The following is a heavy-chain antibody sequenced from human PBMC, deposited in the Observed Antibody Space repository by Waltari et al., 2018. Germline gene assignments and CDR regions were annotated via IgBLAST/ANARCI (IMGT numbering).Heavy chain of an antibody. V-gene: IGHV3-74*01. CDR3: ARLTVVSNNDY. CDR1: GLTLSSYW. CDR2: INGDGTTT. Sequence: EVQLVESGGGLVQPGGSLRLSCAASGLTLSSYWMHWVRQAPGKGLVWVSCINGDGTTTKYADSVKGRFTISRDNAKNTLYLQMNSLRAEDTAVYYCARLTVVSNNDYWGQGTLVTVSS. D-gene: IGHD1-20*01. J-gene: IGHJ4*02.